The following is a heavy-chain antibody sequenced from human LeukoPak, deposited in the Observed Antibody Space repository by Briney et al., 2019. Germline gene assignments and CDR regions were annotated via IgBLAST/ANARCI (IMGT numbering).Heavy chain of an antibody. CDR1: GFTFSSYE. D-gene: IGHD1-26*01. Sequence: PGGSLRLSCAASGFTFSSYEMNWVRPAPGKGLEWVSYISSSGSTIYYADSVKGRFTISRDNAKNSLYLQMNSLRAEDTAVYYCASAYSGSYYGQVDYWGQGTLVTVSS. J-gene: IGHJ4*02. CDR3: ASAYSGSYYGQVDY. V-gene: IGHV3-48*03. CDR2: ISSSGSTI.